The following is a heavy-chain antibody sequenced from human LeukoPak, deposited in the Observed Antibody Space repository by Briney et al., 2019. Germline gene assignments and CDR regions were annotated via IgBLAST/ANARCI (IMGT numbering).Heavy chain of an antibody. CDR2: ISTSSSYI. J-gene: IGHJ4*02. Sequence: GGSLRLSCAASGFTFSRYSMNWVRQAPGKGLEWVASISTSSSYIYYADSVKGRFTISRDNAKNSLYLQMNSLRAEDTAVYYCARDRGDGYPSPDYWGQGTLVTVSS. CDR3: ARDRGDGYPSPDY. V-gene: IGHV3-21*01. D-gene: IGHD5-24*01. CDR1: GFTFSRYS.